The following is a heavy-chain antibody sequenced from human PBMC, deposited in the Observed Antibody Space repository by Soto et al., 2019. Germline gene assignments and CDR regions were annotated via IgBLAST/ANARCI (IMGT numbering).Heavy chain of an antibody. CDR2: IIPMFGTT. CDR3: GRYGAGMGATFDY. Sequence: QVQLVQSGAVVKKPGSSVKVSCKASGGTFSSYAMNWVRQAPGPGLEWMGGIIPMFGTTTYAQKFQGRVTITADESTSTVYLELTGLTCDDSAVYYCGRYGAGMGATFDYWGEGTVVTVSS. CDR1: GGTFSSYA. J-gene: IGHJ4*02. D-gene: IGHD1-26*01. V-gene: IGHV1-69*12.